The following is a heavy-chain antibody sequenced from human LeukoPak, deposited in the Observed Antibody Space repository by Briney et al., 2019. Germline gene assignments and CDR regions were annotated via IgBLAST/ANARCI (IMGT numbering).Heavy chain of an antibody. Sequence: GGSLRLSCAASGFTFSSYWMSWVRQAPGKGLEWVANIKQDGSEKYYVDSVKGRFTISRDNAKNSLYLQMSSLRAEDTAVYYCARDDTIKDYYYGMDVWGQGTTVTVSS. CDR3: ARDDTIKDYYYGMDV. V-gene: IGHV3-7*01. CDR2: IKQDGSEK. J-gene: IGHJ6*02. D-gene: IGHD5-12*01. CDR1: GFTFSSYW.